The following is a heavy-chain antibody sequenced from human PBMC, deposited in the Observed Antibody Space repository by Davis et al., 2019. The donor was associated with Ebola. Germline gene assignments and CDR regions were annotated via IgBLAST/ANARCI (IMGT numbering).Heavy chain of an antibody. D-gene: IGHD5-12*01. CDR3: TRGWLRGWFDP. V-gene: IGHV6-1*01. J-gene: IGHJ5*02. CDR2: TYYNSKWYS. CDR1: GDSVSINSAG. Sequence: PSETLSLTCAISGDSVSINSAGWNWIRQSPSRGLEWLGRTYYNSKWYSDYATSVRGRITINADTSGNKFYLQLNSVTPDDTAVYYCTRGWLRGWFDPWGQGTLVIVSS.